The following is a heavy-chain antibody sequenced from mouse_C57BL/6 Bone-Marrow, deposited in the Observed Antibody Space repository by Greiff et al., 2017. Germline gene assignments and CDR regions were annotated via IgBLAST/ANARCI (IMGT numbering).Heavy chain of an antibody. CDR1: GYSFTGYY. CDR3: ASPRFDY. CDR2: INPSTGGT. V-gene: IGHV1-42*01. Sequence: VQLQQSGPELVKPGASVKISCKASGYSFTGYYMNWVKQSPEKSLEWIGAINPSTGGTNYKQKFKAKATLTVDKSYSTAYMQLKSLTSEDSAVYYCASPRFDYWGQCTTLTVSS. J-gene: IGHJ2*01.